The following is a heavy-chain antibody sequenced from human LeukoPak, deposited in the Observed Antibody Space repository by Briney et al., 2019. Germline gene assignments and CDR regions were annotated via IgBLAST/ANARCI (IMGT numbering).Heavy chain of an antibody. Sequence: SQTLSLTCTVSGGSISSGDYYWSWIRQPPGKGLEWIGYIYYSGSTYYNPSLKSRVTISVDTSKNQFSLKLSSVTAADTAVYYCARVEGWFGELLFDYWGQGTLVTVSS. D-gene: IGHD3-10*01. CDR3: ARVEGWFGELLFDY. V-gene: IGHV4-30-4*08. CDR1: GGSISSGDYY. J-gene: IGHJ4*02. CDR2: IYYSGST.